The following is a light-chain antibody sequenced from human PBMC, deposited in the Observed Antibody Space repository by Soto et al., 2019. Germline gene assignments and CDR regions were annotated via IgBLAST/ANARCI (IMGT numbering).Light chain of an antibody. CDR3: QDRSKWPLGT. CDR1: QSVNTY. V-gene: IGKV3-11*01. CDR2: DAS. Sequence: EIVLTQSPATLSLSPGERATLSCKASQSVNTYLAWYQQRPGQAPRLLIYDASTSAAGIPARFRGSGSGTDLSLTISSIEAGDSAIYYCQDRSKWPLGTFGRGTKVEIK. J-gene: IGKJ4*02.